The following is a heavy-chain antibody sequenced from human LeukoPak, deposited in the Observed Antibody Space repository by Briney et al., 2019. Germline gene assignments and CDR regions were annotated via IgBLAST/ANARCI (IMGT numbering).Heavy chain of an antibody. D-gene: IGHD5-18*01. CDR2: IYYSGST. V-gene: IGHV4-31*03. Sequence: SETLSLTCTVSGGSISSGGYYWSWIRQHPEKGLEWIGYIYYSGSTYYNPFLKSRVTISVDTSKNQFSLKLSSVTAADTAVYYCASQKGTAMAPAVWFDPWGQGTLVTVSS. CDR3: ASQKGTAMAPAVWFDP. CDR1: GGSISSGGYY. J-gene: IGHJ5*02.